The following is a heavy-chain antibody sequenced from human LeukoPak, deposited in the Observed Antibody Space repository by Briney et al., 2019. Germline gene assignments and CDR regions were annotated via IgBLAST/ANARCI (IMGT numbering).Heavy chain of an antibody. J-gene: IGHJ4*02. CDR1: GGSFSYYI. CDR3: ASRNDILTGYYPNS. V-gene: IGHV1-69*05. Sequence: GSSVKDSCKTSGGSFSYYIITWVRQAPGQGLEWMGGIVPLFATPHYAQKYQGRLTIITDEPTSTAYMELSSLTSEDTAVYYCASRNDILTGYYPNSWGQGTLVVVSS. D-gene: IGHD3-9*01. CDR2: IVPLFATP.